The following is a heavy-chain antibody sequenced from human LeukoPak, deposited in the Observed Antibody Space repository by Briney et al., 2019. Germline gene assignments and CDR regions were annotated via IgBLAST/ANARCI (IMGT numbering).Heavy chain of an antibody. CDR2: IYYSGST. V-gene: IGHV4-39*07. CDR1: GGSISSSSYY. CDR3: GVGGEGAFDI. D-gene: IGHD3-16*01. J-gene: IGHJ3*02. Sequence: SETLSLTCTVSGGSISSSSYYWGWIRQPPGKGLEWIGSIYYSGSTNYNPSLKSRVTISVDTSKNQFSLKLSSVTAADTAVYYCGVGGEGAFDIWGQGTMVTVSS.